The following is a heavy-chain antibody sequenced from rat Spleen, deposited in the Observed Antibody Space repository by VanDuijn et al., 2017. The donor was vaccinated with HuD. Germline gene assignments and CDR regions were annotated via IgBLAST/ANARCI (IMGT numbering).Heavy chain of an antibody. CDR1: GSSITSNY. Sequence: EVQLQESGPGLVRPSQSLSLTCSVTGSSITSNYWAWIRKFPGNKMEWMGYISYSGSTSYNPSLKSRISITRDTSKNQFFLQLNSVTTEDTATYYCATGGTYNSGYEIWFAYWGQGTLVTVSS. CDR3: ATGGTYNSGYEIWFAY. V-gene: IGHV3-1*01. D-gene: IGHD4-3*01. CDR2: ISYSGST. J-gene: IGHJ3*01.